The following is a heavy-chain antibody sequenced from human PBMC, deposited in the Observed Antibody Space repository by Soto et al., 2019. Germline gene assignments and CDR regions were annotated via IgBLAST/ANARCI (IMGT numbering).Heavy chain of an antibody. Sequence: GGSLRLSCAASGFIFRTHAMSWLRQAPGKGLEWVSVISGSADTTYYADSVKGRFTISRDNSKDTLSLQMNSLRAEDTALYYCARDSAKYSDIPFAFDPWRQGTMVTV. J-gene: IGHJ3*01. CDR1: GFIFRTHA. CDR2: ISGSADTT. CDR3: ARDSAKYSDIPFAFDP. V-gene: IGHV3-23*01. D-gene: IGHD3-9*01.